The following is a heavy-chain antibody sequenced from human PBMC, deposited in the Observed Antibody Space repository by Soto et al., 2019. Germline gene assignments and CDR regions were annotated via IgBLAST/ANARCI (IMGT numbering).Heavy chain of an antibody. CDR1: GYTFTSYY. Sequence: ASLKVSCKASGYTFTSYYMHWLRQTPGQGLEWMGIINPIGGSRSYAQKFQGRVTMTRDTSTSTVYMELSSLRSEDTAVYYCASGSEVVTAIRDYYYGMDVWGQGTTVTVSS. D-gene: IGHD2-21*02. CDR2: INPIGGSR. J-gene: IGHJ6*02. V-gene: IGHV1-46*01. CDR3: ASGSEVVTAIRDYYYGMDV.